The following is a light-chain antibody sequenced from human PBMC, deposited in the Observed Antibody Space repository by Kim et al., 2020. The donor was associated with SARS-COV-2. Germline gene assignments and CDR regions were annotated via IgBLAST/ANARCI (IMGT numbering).Light chain of an antibody. J-gene: IGKJ1*01. Sequence: VTPGERVTLSCRASQTVSSNLAWDQQRPGQAPRLLIYGASTRATGIPARFSGSASGTEFTLTISSLQSEDFAVYYCQQYYNWPRTFGQGTKVDIK. CDR3: QQYYNWPRT. CDR1: QTVSSN. CDR2: GAS. V-gene: IGKV3-15*01.